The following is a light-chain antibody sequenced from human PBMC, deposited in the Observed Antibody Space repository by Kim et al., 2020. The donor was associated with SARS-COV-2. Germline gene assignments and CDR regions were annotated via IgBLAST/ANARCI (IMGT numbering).Light chain of an antibody. CDR3: NSWDSVVHHRV. CDR2: GTN. CDR1: SLRSYY. Sequence: SSELTQDPAVSVALGQTVRITCQGDSLRSYYASWYQQKPGQAPVLVIYGTNNRPSGIPDRFSGSSSGNTASLTIAGAQAEDEADYYCNSWDSVVHHRVFG. J-gene: IGLJ3*02. V-gene: IGLV3-19*01.